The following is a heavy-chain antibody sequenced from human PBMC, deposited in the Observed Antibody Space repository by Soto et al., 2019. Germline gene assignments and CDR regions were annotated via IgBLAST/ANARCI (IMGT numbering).Heavy chain of an antibody. J-gene: IGHJ5*02. V-gene: IGHV3-33*01. Sequence: GGSLRLSCAASGFTFSSYGMHWVRQAPGKGLEWVAVIWYDGSNKYYADSVKGRFTISRDNSKNTLYLQMNSLRAEDTAVYYCARSIHYYDSGGLGTNWFDPWGQGTLVTVSS. CDR2: IWYDGSNK. D-gene: IGHD3-22*01. CDR3: ARSIHYYDSGGLGTNWFDP. CDR1: GFTFSSYG.